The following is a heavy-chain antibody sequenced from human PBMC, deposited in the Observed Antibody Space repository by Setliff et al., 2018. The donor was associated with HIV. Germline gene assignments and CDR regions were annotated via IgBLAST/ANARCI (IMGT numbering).Heavy chain of an antibody. J-gene: IGHJ3*02. Sequence: PGGSLRLSCAASGFTFRSYEMNWVRQAPGKGLEWVANIKQDGSEKYYVDSVKGRFTISRDNAKNSLYLQMNSLRAEDTAVYYCARGFVLRFLEWSMPDAFDIWGQGTMVTVSS. CDR2: IKQDGSEK. CDR3: ARGFVLRFLEWSMPDAFDI. D-gene: IGHD3-3*01. CDR1: GFTFRSYE. V-gene: IGHV3-7*01.